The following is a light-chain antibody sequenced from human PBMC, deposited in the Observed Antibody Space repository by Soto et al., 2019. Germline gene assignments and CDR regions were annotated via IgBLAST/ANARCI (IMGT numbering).Light chain of an antibody. Sequence: QSALTQPASVSGSPGQSITISCTGTSSDVGGYNYVSWYQQYPGKAPKLMIYDVNNRPSGVSDRFSGSKSGHTTSLTISGRQAEDEADYYCASYTSSTTVVFGGGTKLTVL. V-gene: IGLV2-14*01. CDR3: ASYTSSTTVV. J-gene: IGLJ2*01. CDR1: SSDVGGYNY. CDR2: DVN.